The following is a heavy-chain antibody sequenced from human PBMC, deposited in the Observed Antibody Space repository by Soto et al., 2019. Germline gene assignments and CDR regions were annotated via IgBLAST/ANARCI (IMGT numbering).Heavy chain of an antibody. CDR3: AREEGGGYDHRWFAP. Sequence: QVQLQESGPGLVKPSQTLSLTCTVSGGSISSGGYYWSWIRQHPGKGLEWIGYIYYSGSTYYNPSLKGRVTISVDTSKNQFPLKLSSVTAADTAVYYCAREEGGGYDHRWFAPWGQGTLVTVSS. V-gene: IGHV4-31*03. J-gene: IGHJ5*02. CDR2: IYYSGST. D-gene: IGHD5-12*01. CDR1: GGSISSGGYY.